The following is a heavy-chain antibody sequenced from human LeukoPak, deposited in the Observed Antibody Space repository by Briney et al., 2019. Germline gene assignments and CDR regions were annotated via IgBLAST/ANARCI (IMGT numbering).Heavy chain of an antibody. D-gene: IGHD1-26*01. CDR1: GFTFSSYA. V-gene: IGHV3-23*01. Sequence: GSLRLSCAASGFTFSSYAMSWVRQAPGKGLEWVSAISGSGGSTYYADSVKGRFTISRDNSKNTLYLQMNSLRAEDTALYYCAKDTGGSYVGGFFDYWGQGTLVTVSS. CDR3: AKDTGGSYVGGFFDY. CDR2: ISGSGGST. J-gene: IGHJ4*02.